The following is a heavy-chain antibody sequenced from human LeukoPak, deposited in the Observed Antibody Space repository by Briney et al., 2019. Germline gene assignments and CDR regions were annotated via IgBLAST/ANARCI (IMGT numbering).Heavy chain of an antibody. V-gene: IGHV1-69*13. D-gene: IGHD3-16*01. Sequence: SVKVSCKASGGSFNTYPCNWVRQAPGQRLEWMGGLIPLFGTANYAQKFQGRVTITADESTSTTYLELSSLTSEDTAVYYCARPVWDTSPGAFDIWGQGTKVTVSS. CDR2: LIPLFGTA. J-gene: IGHJ3*02. CDR3: ARPVWDTSPGAFDI. CDR1: GGSFNTYP.